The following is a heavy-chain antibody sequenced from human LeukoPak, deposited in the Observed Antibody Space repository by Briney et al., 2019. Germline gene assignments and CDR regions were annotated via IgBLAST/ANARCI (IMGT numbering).Heavy chain of an antibody. CDR2: ISSSSSYI. CDR1: GFTFSSYS. J-gene: IGHJ4*02. Sequence: GGSLRLSCAASGFTFSSYSMNWVRQAPGEGLEWVSSISSSSSYIYYADSVKGRFTISRDNAKNSLYLQMNSLRAEDTAVYYCARLARLTGYLYWGQGTLVTVSS. D-gene: IGHD3-9*01. CDR3: ARLARLTGYLY. V-gene: IGHV3-21*01.